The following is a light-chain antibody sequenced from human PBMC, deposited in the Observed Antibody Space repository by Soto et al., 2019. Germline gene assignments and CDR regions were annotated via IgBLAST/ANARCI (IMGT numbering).Light chain of an antibody. CDR3: QQYDNLPPTWT. CDR2: AAS. CDR1: RDVGSD. J-gene: IGKJ1*01. Sequence: QMTQSPSSLSASVGEKIIITCRASRDVGSDVSWYQQKPGQAPKLLIYAASNLETGVPSRFSGGGSGTHFTFTISNLQPEDIATYYCQQYDNLPPTWTFGQGTKVDIK. V-gene: IGKV1-33*01.